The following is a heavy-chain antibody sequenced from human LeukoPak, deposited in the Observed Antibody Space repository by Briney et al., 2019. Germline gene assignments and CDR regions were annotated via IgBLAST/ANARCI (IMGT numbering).Heavy chain of an antibody. CDR1: GFTFSSYG. V-gene: IGHV3-30*02. J-gene: IGHJ3*02. CDR2: IRYDGTNK. D-gene: IGHD1-1*01. Sequence: GGSLRLSCAASGFTFSSYGMHWVRQAPGKGLEWVAFIRYDGTNKYYADSVKGRFTISRDNSKNTLYLQMNSLRAEDTAVYYCWKAVRTSDAFDIWGQGTMVTVSS. CDR3: WKAVRTSDAFDI.